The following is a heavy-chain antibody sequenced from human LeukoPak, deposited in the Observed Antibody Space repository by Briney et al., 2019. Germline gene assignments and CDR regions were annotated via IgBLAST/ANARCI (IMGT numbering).Heavy chain of an antibody. Sequence: PSETLSLTCTVSGDSLSSSSYYWGWLRQPPGTGLEWIGSIYYSGSTYYNPTLESRVTISVDTSKNQFSLKLSSVTAADTAVYYCASSVVVPAAILAAFDIWGQGTMVTVSS. CDR1: GDSLSSSSYY. CDR2: IYYSGST. CDR3: ASSVVVPAAILAAFDI. J-gene: IGHJ3*02. V-gene: IGHV4-39*01. D-gene: IGHD2-2*02.